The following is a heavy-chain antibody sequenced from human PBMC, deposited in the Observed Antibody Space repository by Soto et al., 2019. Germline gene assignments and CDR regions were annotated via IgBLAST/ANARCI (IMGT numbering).Heavy chain of an antibody. J-gene: IGHJ2*01. D-gene: IGHD5-12*01. CDR1: GGTFSSYA. Sequence: QVQLVQSGAEVKKPGSSVKVSCKASGGTFSSYAISWVRQAPGQGLEWMGGIIPIFGTANYAQKFQGRVNITADESTSTAYMELSSLRSEDTAVYYCARGGDGYNYTWYFDLWGRGTLVTVSS. CDR3: ARGGDGYNYTWYFDL. V-gene: IGHV1-69*12. CDR2: IIPIFGTA.